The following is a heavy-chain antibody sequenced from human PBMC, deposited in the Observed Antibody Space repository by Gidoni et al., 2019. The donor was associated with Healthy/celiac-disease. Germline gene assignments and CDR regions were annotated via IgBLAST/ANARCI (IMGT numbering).Heavy chain of an antibody. CDR1: GFTFSSYG. Sequence: QVQLVESGGGVVQPGRSLRLSCAASGFTFSSYGMHWVRQAPGKGLAWVAVIWYDGSNKYDADSVKGRFTISRDNSKNTLYLQMNSLRAEDTAVYYCAREGYDYVWGRFRYYYYYGMDVWGQGTTVTVSS. V-gene: IGHV3-33*01. J-gene: IGHJ6*02. D-gene: IGHD3-16*01. CDR3: AREGYDYVWGRFRYYYYYGMDV. CDR2: IWYDGSNK.